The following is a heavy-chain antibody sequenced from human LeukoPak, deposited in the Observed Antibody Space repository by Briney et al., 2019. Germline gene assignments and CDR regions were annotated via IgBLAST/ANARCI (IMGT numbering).Heavy chain of an antibody. CDR1: GGTLSSYA. Sequence: SVKVSCKASGGTLSSYAISWVRKAPGQGLEWMGGIIPIFGTANYAQKFQGRVTITADESTSTAYMELSSLRSEDTAVYYCARSPRGYSGYEARLNWFDPWGQGTLVTVSS. CDR2: IIPIFGTA. CDR3: ARSPRGYSGYEARLNWFDP. J-gene: IGHJ5*02. V-gene: IGHV1-69*01. D-gene: IGHD5-12*01.